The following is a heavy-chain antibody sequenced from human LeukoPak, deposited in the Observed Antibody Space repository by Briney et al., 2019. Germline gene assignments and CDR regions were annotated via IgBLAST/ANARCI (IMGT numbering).Heavy chain of an antibody. CDR2: INPNSGGT. D-gene: IGHD5-24*01. V-gene: IGHV1-2*02. J-gene: IGHJ4*02. CDR3: ARPRSDGYYFDY. CDR1: GYTFTGYY. Sequence: ASVKVSCKASGYTFTGYYMHWVRQAPGQGLEWMGWINPNSGGTNYAQKFQGRVTMTRDTSISTAYMELSRLRSDDTAVYYCARPRSDGYYFDYWGQGTLVTVSS.